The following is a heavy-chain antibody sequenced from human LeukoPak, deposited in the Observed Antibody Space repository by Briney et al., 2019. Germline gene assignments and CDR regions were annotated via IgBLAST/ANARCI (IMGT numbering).Heavy chain of an antibody. J-gene: IGHJ5*02. CDR3: ARLNSSSWYGWFDP. CDR1: GGSISSSSYH. CDR2: IYYSGST. D-gene: IGHD6-13*01. V-gene: IGHV4-39*01. Sequence: SETLSLTCTVSGGSISSSSYHWGWIRQPPGKGLGWVGSIYYSGSTYYNPSLKSRVTISVDTSKNQFSLKLSSVTAADTAVYYCARLNSSSWYGWFDPWGQGTLVTVSS.